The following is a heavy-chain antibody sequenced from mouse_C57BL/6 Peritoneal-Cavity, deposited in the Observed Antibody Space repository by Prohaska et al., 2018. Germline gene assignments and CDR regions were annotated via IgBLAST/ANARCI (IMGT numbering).Heavy chain of an antibody. V-gene: IGHV3-6*01. D-gene: IGHD2-13*01. J-gene: IGHJ1*03. CDR3: ARDTMVRYIDV. Sequence: DVQLQESGPGLVKPSQSLSLTCSVTGYSSTSGYYWNWIRQFPGNKLEWMGYISYDGSNNYNTSLKNRISINRDTSKNRFFLRLNSVSTEDTGTCYNARDTMVRYIDVWGTGTTVTVYS. CDR1: GYSSTSGYY. CDR2: ISYDGSN.